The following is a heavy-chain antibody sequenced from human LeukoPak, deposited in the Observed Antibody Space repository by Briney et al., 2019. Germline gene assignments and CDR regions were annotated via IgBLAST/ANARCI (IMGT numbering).Heavy chain of an antibody. CDR2: IYYSGST. J-gene: IGHJ6*03. CDR3: ARHGTYFSHYYYYMDV. V-gene: IGHV4-39*01. D-gene: IGHD6-13*01. Sequence: SETLSLTCTVSGGSISSSSYYWGWIRQPPGKGLEWIGSIYYSGSTYYNPSLKSRVTISVDTSKNQFSLKLSSVTAADTAVYYCARHGTYFSHYYYYMDVWGKGTTVTVSS. CDR1: GGSISSSSYY.